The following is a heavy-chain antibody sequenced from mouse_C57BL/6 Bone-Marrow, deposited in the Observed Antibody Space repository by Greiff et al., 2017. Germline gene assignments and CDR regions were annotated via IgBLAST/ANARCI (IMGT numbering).Heavy chain of an antibody. CDR1: GYTFTDYY. CDR2: INPNTGGT. Sequence: VQLQQSGPELVKPGASVKISCKASGYTFTDYYMNWVKQSHGKSLEWIGDINPNTGGTSYNQKFKGKATLTVDKSSSTAYMELRSLTSEDSAVYYCARSLLLYAMDYWGQGTSVTVSS. V-gene: IGHV1-26*01. CDR3: ARSLLLYAMDY. D-gene: IGHD2-12*01. J-gene: IGHJ4*01.